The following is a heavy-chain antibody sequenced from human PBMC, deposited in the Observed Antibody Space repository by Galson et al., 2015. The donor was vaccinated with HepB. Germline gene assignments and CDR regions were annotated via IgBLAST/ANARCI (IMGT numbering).Heavy chain of an antibody. J-gene: IGHJ5*02. V-gene: IGHV5-10-1*01. CDR1: GYSFTNNW. CDR3: ARQPIAAAGINWFDP. D-gene: IGHD6-13*01. Sequence: QSGAEVKKPGESLRISCKGSGYSFTNNWINWVRQMPGKGLEWMGRIDPSDSYTNYSPSFQGHVTISADKSISTAFLQWTGLKASDTAMYYCARQPIAAAGINWFDPWGQGTLVTVSS. CDR2: IDPSDSYT.